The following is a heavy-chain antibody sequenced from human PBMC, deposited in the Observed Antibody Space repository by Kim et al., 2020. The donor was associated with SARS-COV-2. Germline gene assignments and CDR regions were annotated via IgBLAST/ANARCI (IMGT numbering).Heavy chain of an antibody. Sequence: YADSVKSRFTISRDNSKNTLYLQMNSLRAEDTAVYYCARDLGGYSYVYPDWGQGTLVTVSS. V-gene: IGHV3-30*01. J-gene: IGHJ4*02. D-gene: IGHD5-18*01. CDR3: ARDLGGYSYVYPD.